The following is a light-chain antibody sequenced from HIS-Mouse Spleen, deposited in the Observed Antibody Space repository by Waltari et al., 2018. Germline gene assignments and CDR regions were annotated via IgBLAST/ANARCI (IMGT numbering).Light chain of an antibody. CDR2: EDS. V-gene: IGLV3-10*01. Sequence: SYELTQPPSVSVSPGQTARITCSGDALPKQYAYWYQQKSGQAPVLVIYEDSKRPSGIPEIFSGSSSGTMATLTISGAQVADEADYYCYSTDSSGNHRVFGGVTKLTVL. J-gene: IGLJ2*01. CDR1: ALPKQY. CDR3: YSTDSSGNHRV.